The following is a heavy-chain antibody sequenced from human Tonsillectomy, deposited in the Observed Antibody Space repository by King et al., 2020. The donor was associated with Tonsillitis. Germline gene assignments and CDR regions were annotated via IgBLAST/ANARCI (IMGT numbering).Heavy chain of an antibody. CDR2: IYESGST. CDR1: GGSISSSNW. V-gene: IGHV4-4*02. J-gene: IGHJ3*02. Sequence: QVQLQESGPGLVKPSGTLSLTCAVSGGSISSSNWWSWVRQPPGKGLEWIGEIYESGSTNYNPSLKSRVAISVDKSKNQFSLKLSSVTAADTAVYYCARDYCSGNSCPNDAFDIWGQGTMVTVSS. CDR3: ARDYCSGNSCPNDAFDI. D-gene: IGHD2-15*01.